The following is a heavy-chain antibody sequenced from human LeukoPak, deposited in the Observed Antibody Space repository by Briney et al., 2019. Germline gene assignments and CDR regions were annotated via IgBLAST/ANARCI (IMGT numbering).Heavy chain of an antibody. CDR3: ARFMATITDAFDI. CDR1: GGSISSYY. J-gene: IGHJ3*02. V-gene: IGHV4-59*08. CDR2: IYYSGST. D-gene: IGHD5-24*01. Sequence: SETLSLTCTVSGGSISSYYWSWIRQPPGKGLEWIGYIYYSGSTNYNPSLKSRVTISVDTPKNQFSLKLSSVTAADTAVYYCARFMATITDAFDIWGQGTMVTVSS.